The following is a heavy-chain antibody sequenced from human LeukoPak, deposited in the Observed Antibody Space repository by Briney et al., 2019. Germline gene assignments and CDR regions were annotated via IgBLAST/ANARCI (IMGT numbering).Heavy chain of an antibody. D-gene: IGHD2-2*01. CDR1: GGSISSGGYY. CDR3: ARVYVPAAIGPHWYFDL. Sequence: SQTLSPTCTVSGGSISSGGYYWSWIRQHPGKGLEWIGYIYYSGSTYYNPSLKSRVTISVDTSKNQFSLKLSSVTAADTAVYYCARVYVPAAIGPHWYFDLWGRGTLVTVSS. V-gene: IGHV4-31*03. J-gene: IGHJ2*01. CDR2: IYYSGST.